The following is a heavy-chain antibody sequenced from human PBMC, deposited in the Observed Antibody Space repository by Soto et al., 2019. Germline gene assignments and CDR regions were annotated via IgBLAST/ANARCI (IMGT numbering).Heavy chain of an antibody. CDR2: IVVGSGNT. D-gene: IGHD3-10*01. CDR1: GFTFTSSA. Sequence: SVKVSCKASGFTFTSSAVQWVRQTRGQRLEWIGWIVVGSGNTNYAQKFQERVTITRDMSTSTAYMELSSLRSEDTAVYYCAADQLWCYYGSGTTNWFDPWGQGTLVTVSS. V-gene: IGHV1-58*01. CDR3: AADQLWCYYGSGTTNWFDP. J-gene: IGHJ5*02.